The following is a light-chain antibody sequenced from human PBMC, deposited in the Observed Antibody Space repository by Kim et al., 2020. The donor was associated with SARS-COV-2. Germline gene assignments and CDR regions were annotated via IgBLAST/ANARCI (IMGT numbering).Light chain of an antibody. CDR1: VLAKKY. CDR2: KDN. J-gene: IGLJ3*02. Sequence: SVAPGQTGRITCSGDVLAKKYARWFQQKPGQAPGLVIYKDNERPSGIPERFSGSSSGTTVTLTISGAQVEDEADYYCYSAVDNNWVFGGGTQLTVL. CDR3: YSAVDNNWV. V-gene: IGLV3-27*01.